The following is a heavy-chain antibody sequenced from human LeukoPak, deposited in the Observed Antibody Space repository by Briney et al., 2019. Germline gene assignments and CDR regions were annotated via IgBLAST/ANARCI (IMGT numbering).Heavy chain of an antibody. CDR3: ARDRIVVVGDYYYYGMDV. Sequence: GRSLRLSCAASGFTFSSYEMNWVRQAPGKGLEWVSYISSSGSTIYYADSVKGRFTISRDNAKNSLYLQMNSLRAEDTAVYYCARDRIVVVGDYYYYGMDVWGQGTTVTVSS. J-gene: IGHJ6*02. D-gene: IGHD2-15*01. CDR1: GFTFSSYE. V-gene: IGHV3-48*03. CDR2: ISSSGSTI.